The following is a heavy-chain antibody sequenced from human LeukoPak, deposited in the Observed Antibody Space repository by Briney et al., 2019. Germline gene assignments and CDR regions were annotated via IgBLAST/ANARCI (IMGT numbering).Heavy chain of an antibody. V-gene: IGHV1-2*02. Sequence: ASVKLSCKASGYTFTGYYMLWVPQAPGHGLEWVGWIKPNSGGTNYAQKFPGRVTMTRDTSISPAYMGLSRLRADDTAVYYCARGGWGVRGVTTPLGWGQGTLVTVSS. CDR1: GYTFTGYY. CDR3: ARGGWGVRGVTTPLG. CDR2: IKPNSGGT. D-gene: IGHD3-10*01. J-gene: IGHJ4*02.